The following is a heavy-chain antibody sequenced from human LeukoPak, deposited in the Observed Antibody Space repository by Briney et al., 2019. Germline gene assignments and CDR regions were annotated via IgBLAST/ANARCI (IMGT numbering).Heavy chain of an antibody. CDR1: GYTFNGYY. V-gene: IGHV1-2*02. J-gene: IGHJ5*02. CDR2: LNPNSGGT. CDR3: ARDLYCSSTSCYKDWFDP. Sequence: ASVKVSCKASGYTFNGYYMHWARQAPGPGPEWMGWLNPNSGGTNYAQKFQGRVTMTRDTSISTAYMELSRLRSDDTAVYYCARDLYCSSTSCYKDWFDPWGQGTLVTVSS. D-gene: IGHD2-2*02.